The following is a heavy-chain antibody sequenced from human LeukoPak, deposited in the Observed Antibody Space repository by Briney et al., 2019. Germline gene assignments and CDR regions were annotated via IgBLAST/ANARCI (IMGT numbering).Heavy chain of an antibody. CDR2: INPNSGGT. CDR3: GRKSAARKTSEFDY. J-gene: IGHJ4*02. CDR1: GYTFIAYY. D-gene: IGHD6-6*01. V-gene: IGHV1-2*02. Sequence: ASVKVSCKASGYTFIAYYMHWVRQAPGQGLEWMGWINPNSGGTNYAQKFQGRVTMTRDTSISTAYMELSRLTFDDTAVYYCGRKSAARKTSEFDYWGQGTLVTVSS.